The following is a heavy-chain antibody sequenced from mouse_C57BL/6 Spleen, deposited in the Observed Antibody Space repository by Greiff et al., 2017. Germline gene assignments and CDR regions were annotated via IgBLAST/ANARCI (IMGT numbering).Heavy chain of an antibody. J-gene: IGHJ2*01. V-gene: IGHV1-82*01. D-gene: IGHD2-4*01. CDR1: GYAFSSSW. Sequence: QVQLQQSGPELVKPGASVKISCKASGYAFSSSWMNWVKQRPGKGLEWIGRIYPGDGDTNYNGKFKGKATLTADKSSSTAYMQLSSLTSEDSAVYFCAGGGLRPYYFDYWGQGTTLTVSS. CDR3: AGGGLRPYYFDY. CDR2: IYPGDGDT.